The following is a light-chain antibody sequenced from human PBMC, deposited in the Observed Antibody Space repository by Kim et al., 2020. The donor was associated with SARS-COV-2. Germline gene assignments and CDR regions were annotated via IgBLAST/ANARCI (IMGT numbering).Light chain of an antibody. CDR1: SLRSYY. V-gene: IGLV3-19*01. Sequence: VALGRTVRITCQGDSLRSYYATWYQQKPGQAQIVVIYGKNNRTSGIPDRFSGSSSGNTTSLTITGTQAGDEADYYCNSRDSNDNVVFGGGTQLTVL. J-gene: IGLJ2*01. CDR2: GKN. CDR3: NSRDSNDNVV.